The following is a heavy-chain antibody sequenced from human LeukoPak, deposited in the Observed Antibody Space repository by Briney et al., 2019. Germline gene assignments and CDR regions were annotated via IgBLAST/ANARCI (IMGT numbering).Heavy chain of an antibody. Sequence: PGGSLRLSCVGSGFTFTTYWMSWVRQAPGKGLEWVAVISYDGSNKYYADSVKGRFTISRDNSKNTLYVQMNSLRAEDTAVYYCAIDDSSGYYLGYWGQGTLVTVSS. CDR3: AIDDSSGYYLGY. CDR1: GFTFTTYW. CDR2: ISYDGSNK. V-gene: IGHV3-30*03. J-gene: IGHJ4*02. D-gene: IGHD3-22*01.